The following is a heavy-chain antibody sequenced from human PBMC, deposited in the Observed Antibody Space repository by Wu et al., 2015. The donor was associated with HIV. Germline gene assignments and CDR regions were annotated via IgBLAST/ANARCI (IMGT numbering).Heavy chain of an antibody. CDR1: GGTFSSFS. Sequence: VQLVQSGAEVKKPGSSVKLSCKASGGTFSSFSINWVRQAPGQGLEWTGGIIPLFESATYAPRFQGRATITSDESTSTVYMEVTGLTYEDTAIYYCARSSTGYSYGLGYFDYWGQGTLVTVSS. J-gene: IGHJ4*02. V-gene: IGHV1-69*05. CDR3: ARSSTGYSYGLGYFDY. CDR2: IIPLFESA. D-gene: IGHD5-18*01.